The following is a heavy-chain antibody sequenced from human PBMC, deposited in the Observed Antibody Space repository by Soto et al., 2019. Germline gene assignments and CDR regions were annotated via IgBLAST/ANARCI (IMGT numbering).Heavy chain of an antibody. CDR2: IYYSGST. CDR3: ARVGMEYLIS. V-gene: IGHV4-61*01. Sequence: SETLSLTCTVSGASVNSGSYYWSWIRQPPGKGLEWIGYIYYSGSTNYNPSLKSRVTISVDTSKNQFSLKLSSVTAADTAVYYCARVGMEYLISWGQGTLVTVSS. CDR1: GASVNSGSYY. J-gene: IGHJ5*02. D-gene: IGHD3-9*01.